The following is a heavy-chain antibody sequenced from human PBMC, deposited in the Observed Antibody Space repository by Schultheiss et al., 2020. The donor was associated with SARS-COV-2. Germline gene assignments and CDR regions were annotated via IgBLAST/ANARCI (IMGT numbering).Heavy chain of an antibody. V-gene: IGHV4-34*01. D-gene: IGHD2-15*01. J-gene: IGHJ2*01. CDR1: GGSFSGYY. CDR2: IYYSGST. CDR3: ARLPGGSYWHFDL. Sequence: SETLSLTCAVYGGSFSGYYWSWIRQPPGKGLEWIGSIYYSGSTNYNPSLKSRITMSVDTSKNQFSLKLSSVTAADTAVYYCARLPGGSYWHFDLWGRGTLVTVSS.